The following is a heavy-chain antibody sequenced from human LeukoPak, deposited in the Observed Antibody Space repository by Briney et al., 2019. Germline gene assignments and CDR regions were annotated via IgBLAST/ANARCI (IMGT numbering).Heavy chain of an antibody. CDR3: VREDTPATANY. V-gene: IGHV3-23*01. J-gene: IGHJ4*02. CDR1: GFXFANHA. Sequence: GSLRLXXAASGFXFANHAMSWVRQTPGKGLEWVSAISGGGGITYYADSVTGRFTISRDNSKDTLFLQMHSLRPGDTAVYYCVREDTPATANYWGQGTLVTISS. D-gene: IGHD2-21*02. CDR2: ISGGGGIT.